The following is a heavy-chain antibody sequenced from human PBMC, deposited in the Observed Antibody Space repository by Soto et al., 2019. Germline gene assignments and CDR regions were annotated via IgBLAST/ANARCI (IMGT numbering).Heavy chain of an antibody. Sequence: QVQLVQSGAEVKKPGASVKVSCKASGYTFTSYGISWVRQAPGQGLEWMGWISAYNGNTNYAQRLQGRITRTTNTSTSTAYMELRSLRSDDTAVYYCARAHFWSGYWLADMDVWGQGTTVTVSS. D-gene: IGHD3-3*02. CDR2: ISAYNGNT. CDR3: ARAHFWSGYWLADMDV. V-gene: IGHV1-18*01. J-gene: IGHJ6*02. CDR1: GYTFTSYG.